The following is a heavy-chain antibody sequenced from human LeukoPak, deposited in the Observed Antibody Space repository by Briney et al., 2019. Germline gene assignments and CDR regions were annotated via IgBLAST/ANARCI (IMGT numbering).Heavy chain of an antibody. V-gene: IGHV3-30*02. CDR1: GFTFSSYG. D-gene: IGHD1-1*01. Sequence: GGSLRLSCAASGFTFSSYGMHWVRQAPGKGLEWVAFIRYDGSNKYYADSVKGRFTISRDNSKNTLYLQMNSLRAEDTAVYYCAKGRARRYNWNDGVNWFDPWGQGTLVTVSS. J-gene: IGHJ5*02. CDR3: AKGRARRYNWNDGVNWFDP. CDR2: IRYDGSNK.